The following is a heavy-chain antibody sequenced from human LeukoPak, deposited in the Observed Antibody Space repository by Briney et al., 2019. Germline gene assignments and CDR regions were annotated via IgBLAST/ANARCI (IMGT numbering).Heavy chain of an antibody. J-gene: IGHJ5*02. CDR2: IYYSGST. D-gene: IGHD3-10*01. V-gene: IGHV4-59*12. Sequence: KSSETLSLTCTVSGGSISSYYWSWIRQPPGKGLEWIGYIYYSGSTNYNPSLKSRVTISVDTSKNQFSLKLSSVTAADTAVYYCARLPYYYGSGSYYPWGQGTLVTVSS. CDR3: ARLPYYYGSGSYYP. CDR1: GGSISSYY.